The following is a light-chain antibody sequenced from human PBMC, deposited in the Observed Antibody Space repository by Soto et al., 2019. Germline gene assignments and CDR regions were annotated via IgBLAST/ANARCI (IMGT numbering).Light chain of an antibody. Sequence: QSVLTQPASVSESPGQSITISCTGTSSDVGSYNLVSWYQQHPGKAPKLMIYEVSKRPSGVSNRFSGSKSGNTASLTISGLQAEDEADYYCCSYAGSSTFGVVFGGGTKLTVL. J-gene: IGLJ2*01. CDR1: SSDVGSYNL. V-gene: IGLV2-23*02. CDR2: EVS. CDR3: CSYAGSSTFGVV.